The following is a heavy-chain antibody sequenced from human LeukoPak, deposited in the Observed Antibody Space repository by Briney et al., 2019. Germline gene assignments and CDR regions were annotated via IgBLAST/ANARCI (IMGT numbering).Heavy chain of an antibody. CDR2: IYYSGST. D-gene: IGHD2-15*01. J-gene: IGHJ4*02. CDR3: XXXXGYCSGGSCYSIDY. V-gene: IGHV4-39*07. Sequence: SETLSLTCTVSGGSISSSSYYWGWIRQPPGKGPEWIGSIYYSGSTYYNPSLKSRVTISVDTSKNQFSLHLNSLTPEDTAVYXXXXXXGYCSGGSCYSIDYWGQGTLVTVSS. CDR1: GGSISSSSYY.